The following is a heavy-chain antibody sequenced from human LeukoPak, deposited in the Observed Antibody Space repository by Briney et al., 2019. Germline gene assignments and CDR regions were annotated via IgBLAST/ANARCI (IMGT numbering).Heavy chain of an antibody. CDR2: IYTSGST. CDR1: GGSISSYY. D-gene: IGHD2-2*01. Sequence: PSETLSLTCTVSGGSISSYYWSWIRQPAGKGLEWIGRIYTSGSTNYNPSLKSRVTMSVDTSKNQFSLKLSSMTAADTAVYYCARERKDCSSTSCYGPWGQGTLVTVSS. CDR3: ARERKDCSSTSCYGP. J-gene: IGHJ4*02. V-gene: IGHV4-4*07.